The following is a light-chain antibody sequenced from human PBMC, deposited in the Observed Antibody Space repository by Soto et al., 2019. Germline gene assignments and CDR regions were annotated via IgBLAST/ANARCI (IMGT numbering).Light chain of an antibody. Sequence: DIQMTQSPSSLSASLGDMVTVTCRASQKIHNFVSWYQQKPGQAPKLLIFLACTLENGVPSRFGGSGSGTDFTLTISSLQPEDFATYYCQQSFGNPRTFGGGTKVDIK. CDR1: QKIHNF. CDR3: QQSFGNPRT. CDR2: LAC. V-gene: IGKV1-39*01. J-gene: IGKJ4*01.